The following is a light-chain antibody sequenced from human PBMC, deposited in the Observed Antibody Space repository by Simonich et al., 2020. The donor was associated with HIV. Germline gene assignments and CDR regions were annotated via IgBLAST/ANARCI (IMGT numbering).Light chain of an antibody. J-gene: IGKJ2*01. CDR1: QSISSW. CDR3: QQYNSYPYT. V-gene: IGKV1-5*03. CDR2: KAS. Sequence: DIQMTQSPSTLSASVGDRVTLTCRAIQSISSWLAWYQQKPGKAPKLLIYKASSLESGVPSRFSGSGSGTEFTLTISSLQPDDFATYYCQQYNSYPYTFGQGTKLEIK.